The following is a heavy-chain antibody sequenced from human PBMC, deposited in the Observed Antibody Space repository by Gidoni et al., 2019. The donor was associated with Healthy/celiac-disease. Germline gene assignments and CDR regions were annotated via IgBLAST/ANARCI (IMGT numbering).Heavy chain of an antibody. V-gene: IGHV3-33*01. J-gene: IGHJ4*02. CDR2: IWYDGSNK. Sequence: VQLVESGGGVVQPGRSLGLSCAASGFTFRSYGMHCVRQAPGKGLDWVAVIWYDGSNKYYADSVKGRFTISRDNSKNTLYLQMNSLRAEDTAVYYCAREGEVVVAAYYFDYWGQGTLVTVSS. D-gene: IGHD2-15*01. CDR3: AREGEVVVAAYYFDY. CDR1: GFTFRSYG.